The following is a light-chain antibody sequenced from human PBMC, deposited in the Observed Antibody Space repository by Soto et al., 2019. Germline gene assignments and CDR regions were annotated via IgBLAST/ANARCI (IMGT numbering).Light chain of an antibody. V-gene: IGLV2-11*01. Sequence: QSALTQPRSVSGSPGQSVTISCTGTSSDVGGYNYVSWYQQHPGKAPKLMIYDVNKRPSGVPDRFAGSKSGNTASLTISGIKAEDEADYYCCSYAGTYSYHVFGTGTKVTVL. CDR3: CSYAGTYSYHV. CDR1: SSDVGGYNY. CDR2: DVN. J-gene: IGLJ1*01.